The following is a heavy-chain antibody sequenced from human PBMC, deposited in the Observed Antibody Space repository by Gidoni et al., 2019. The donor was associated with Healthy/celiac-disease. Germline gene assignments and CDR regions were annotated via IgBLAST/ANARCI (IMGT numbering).Heavy chain of an antibody. J-gene: IGHJ3*02. CDR2: IYPGDSDT. D-gene: IGHD5-18*01. CDR1: GYSLTSYW. CDR3: ARRGYSYGFRRAFDI. Sequence: EVQLVQSGAEVKKPGESLKISCKGSGYSLTSYWIGWVRQMPGKGLEWMGIIYPGDSDTRYSPSFQGQVTISAVKSISTAYLQWSSLKASDTAMYYCARRGYSYGFRRAFDIWGQGTMVTVSS. V-gene: IGHV5-51*03.